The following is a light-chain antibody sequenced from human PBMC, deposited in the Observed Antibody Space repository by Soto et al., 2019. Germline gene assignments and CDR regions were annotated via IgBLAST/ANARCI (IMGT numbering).Light chain of an antibody. Sequence: QSALTQPASVSGSPGQSITISCTGTSSDVGRYNYVSWYQQHPGKAPKLIIYEVSNRPSGISSRFSGSTSGNTASLAISGLQAEDEADYYCNSYTSISTLVFGTGTKLTVL. V-gene: IGLV2-14*01. CDR3: NSYTSISTLV. CDR2: EVS. J-gene: IGLJ1*01. CDR1: SSDVGRYNY.